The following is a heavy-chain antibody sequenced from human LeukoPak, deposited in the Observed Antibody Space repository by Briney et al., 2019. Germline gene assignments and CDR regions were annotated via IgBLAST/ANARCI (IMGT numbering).Heavy chain of an antibody. CDR1: GFTFSSYS. CDR2: ISSSSSYI. V-gene: IGHV3-21*01. CDR3: ARADYYDSSGYYYVPEYFQH. Sequence: PGGSLRLSCAASGFTFSSYSMNWVRQAPGKGLEWVSSISSSSSYIYYADSVKGRFTISRDNAKNSLYLQMNSLRAEGTAVYYCARADYYDSSGYYYVPEYFQHWGQGTLVTVSS. J-gene: IGHJ1*01. D-gene: IGHD3-22*01.